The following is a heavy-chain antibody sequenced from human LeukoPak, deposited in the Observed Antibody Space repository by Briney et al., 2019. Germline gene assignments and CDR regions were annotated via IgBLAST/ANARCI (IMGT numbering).Heavy chain of an antibody. CDR1: GYTFTGYY. J-gene: IGHJ4*02. V-gene: IGHV1-2*05. D-gene: IGHD5-18*01. CDR2: INPNSGGT. Sequence: ASVKVSCKAAGYTFTGYYMHWERQAPGQGLEWMGRINPNSGGTNYGQKWQGRVTMTTDTRIRTAYREGSRLRSNGTGVNDCARAVDAAMVRGDYWGQGTLVTVSS. CDR3: ARAVDAAMVRGDY.